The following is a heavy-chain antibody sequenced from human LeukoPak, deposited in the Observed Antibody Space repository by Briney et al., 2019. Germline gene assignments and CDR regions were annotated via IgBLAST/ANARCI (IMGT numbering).Heavy chain of an antibody. CDR3: ARGNYYYYYMDV. CDR2: IYYSGST. V-gene: IGHV4-59*01. CDR1: GGSISSYY. Sequence: KPSETLSLTCTVSGGSISSYYWSWIRQPPGNGLEGIGYIYYSGSTNYNPSLKSRVTISVDTSKNQFSLKLSSVTAADTAVYYCARGNYYYYYMDVWGKGTTVTVSS. J-gene: IGHJ6*03.